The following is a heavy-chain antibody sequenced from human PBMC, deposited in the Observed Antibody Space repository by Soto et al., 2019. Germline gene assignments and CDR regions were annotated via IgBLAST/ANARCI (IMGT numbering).Heavy chain of an antibody. Sequence: GGSLRLSCAASGFTFSSYWMHWVRQAPGKGLVWVSRINSDGSSTSYADSVKGRFTISRDNAKNTLYLQMNSLRAEDTAVYYCARGDYGDFKEYYGMDVWGQGTTVTVSS. V-gene: IGHV3-74*01. CDR3: ARGDYGDFKEYYGMDV. D-gene: IGHD4-17*01. CDR1: GFTFSSYW. CDR2: INSDGSST. J-gene: IGHJ6*02.